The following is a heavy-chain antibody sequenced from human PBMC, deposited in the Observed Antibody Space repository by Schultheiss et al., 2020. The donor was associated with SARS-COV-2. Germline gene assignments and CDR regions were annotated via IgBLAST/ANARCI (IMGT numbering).Heavy chain of an antibody. CDR3: ARGRPMVRGVHDAFDI. CDR1: GFTFSSYS. D-gene: IGHD3-10*01. CDR2: ISSSSSYI. V-gene: IGHV3-21*01. Sequence: GESLKISCAASGFTFSSYSMNWVRQAPGKGLEWVSSISSSSSYIYYADSVKGRFTISRDNAKNSLYLQMNSLRAEDTAVYYCARGRPMVRGVHDAFDIWGQGTMVTVSS. J-gene: IGHJ3*02.